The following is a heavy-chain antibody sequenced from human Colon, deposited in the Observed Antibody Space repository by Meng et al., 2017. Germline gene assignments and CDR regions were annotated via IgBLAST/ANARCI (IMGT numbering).Heavy chain of an antibody. CDR3: ATIRGFLYGYSDD. V-gene: IGHV1-8*02. D-gene: IGHD3-10*01. CDR2: VTPKSGST. CDR1: GYTFPAYD. Sequence: RLVQCGAEGKKPGPSVTVACKASGYTFPAYDISWVRQATGQGPEWLGWVTPKSGSTVYAPKFQGRVTMTRNTSISTAYLELTNLRSEDTAMYYCATIRGFLYGYSDDWGQGTLVTVSS. J-gene: IGHJ4*02.